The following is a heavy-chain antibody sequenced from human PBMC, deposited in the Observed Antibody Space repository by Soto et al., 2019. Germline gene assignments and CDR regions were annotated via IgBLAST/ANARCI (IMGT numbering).Heavy chain of an antibody. J-gene: IGHJ4*02. CDR2: ISGSGGST. V-gene: IGHV3-23*01. CDR3: AKPARYSSSRPAYYFDY. Sequence: EVQLLESGGGLVQPGGSLRLSCAASGFTFSSYAMSWVRQAPGKGLEWVSAISGSGGSTYYADSVKGRFTISRDNSKNTLYLQMNSLRAEDTAVYFCAKPARYSSSRPAYYFDYWCQGTLVTVSS. CDR1: GFTFSSYA. D-gene: IGHD6-13*01.